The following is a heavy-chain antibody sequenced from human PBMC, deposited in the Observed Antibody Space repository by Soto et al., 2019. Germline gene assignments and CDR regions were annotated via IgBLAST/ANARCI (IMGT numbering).Heavy chain of an antibody. D-gene: IGHD3-3*01. CDR1: GGSISSSSYY. CDR3: ARLHEDFWSGYFDY. Sequence: SETLSLTCTVSGGSISSSSYYWGWIRQPPGKGLERIGSIYYSGSTYYNPSLKSRVTISVDTSKNQFSLKLSSVTAADTAVYYWARLHEDFWSGYFDYWGQGTLVTAPQ. V-gene: IGHV4-39*01. CDR2: IYYSGST. J-gene: IGHJ4*02.